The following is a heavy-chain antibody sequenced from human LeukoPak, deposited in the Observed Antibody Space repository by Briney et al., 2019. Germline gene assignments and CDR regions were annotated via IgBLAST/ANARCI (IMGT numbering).Heavy chain of an antibody. J-gene: IGHJ4*02. D-gene: IGHD3-10*01. CDR3: ARSRPGTYYYGSGSYYNDY. CDR1: GGSFSGYY. CDR2: INHSGST. V-gene: IGHV4-34*01. Sequence: SETLSLTCAVYGGSFSGYYWSWIRPAPGKGLEWIGEINHSGSTNYNPSLKSRVTISVDTSKNQFSLKLSSVTAADTAVYYCARSRPGTYYYGSGSYYNDYWGQGTLVTVSS.